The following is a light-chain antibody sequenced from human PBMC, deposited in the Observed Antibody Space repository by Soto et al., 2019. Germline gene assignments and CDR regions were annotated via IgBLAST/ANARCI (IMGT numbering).Light chain of an antibody. Sequence: SYVLTQPPSVSVAPGQTARITCGGNNIGSKSVHWYQQKPGQAPVLVVYVDSDRPSGIPERFSGSNSGNTATLTISRVEAGDEADYYCQVWDSSSDHPYVVFGGGTKLTVL. V-gene: IGLV3-21*02. CDR1: NIGSKS. J-gene: IGLJ2*01. CDR3: QVWDSSSDHPYVV. CDR2: VDS.